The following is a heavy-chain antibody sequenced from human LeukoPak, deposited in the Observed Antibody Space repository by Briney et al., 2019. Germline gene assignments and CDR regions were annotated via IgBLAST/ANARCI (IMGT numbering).Heavy chain of an antibody. D-gene: IGHD5-12*01. CDR1: GGTFSSYA. CDR2: IIPIFGTA. J-gene: IGHJ4*02. Sequence: ASVKVSCKASGGTFSSYAISWVRQAPGQGLEWMGGIIPIFGTANYAQKFQGRVTITADESTSTAYMELSSLRSEDTAVYYCARGAKYSGYEYFDYWGQGTLATVSS. CDR3: ARGAKYSGYEYFDY. V-gene: IGHV1-69*13.